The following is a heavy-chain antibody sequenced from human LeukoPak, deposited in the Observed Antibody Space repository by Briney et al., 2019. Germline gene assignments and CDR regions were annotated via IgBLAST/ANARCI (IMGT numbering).Heavy chain of an antibody. Sequence: SVKVSCKASVGTYSSYAISWVRQAPGQGLEWMGGIVPIFGTANYAQKFQGRVTITADESTSTAYMELSSLRSEDTAVYYCARGVVVVPAATRFYYYYYYMDVWGKGTTVTISS. CDR3: ARGVVVVPAATRFYYYYYYMDV. J-gene: IGHJ6*03. D-gene: IGHD2-2*01. V-gene: IGHV1-69*13. CDR2: IVPIFGTA. CDR1: VGTYSSYA.